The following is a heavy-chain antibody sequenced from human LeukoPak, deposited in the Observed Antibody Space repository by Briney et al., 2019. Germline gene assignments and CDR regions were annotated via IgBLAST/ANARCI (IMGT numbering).Heavy chain of an antibody. CDR3: ARDLGTATGVWLRNGMDV. D-gene: IGHD3-10*01. CDR1: GFTFSSYW. Sequence: RSGGSLRLSCAASGFTFSSYWMSWVRQAPGKGLEWVANIKQDGSEKYYVDSVKGRFTISRDNSKNTLFLQMNSLRAEDTAMYYCARDLGTATGVWLRNGMDVWGQGTTVTVSS. J-gene: IGHJ6*02. V-gene: IGHV3-7*01. CDR2: IKQDGSEK.